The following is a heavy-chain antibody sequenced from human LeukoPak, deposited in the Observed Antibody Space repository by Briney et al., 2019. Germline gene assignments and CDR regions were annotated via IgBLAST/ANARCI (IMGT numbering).Heavy chain of an antibody. CDR2: IYHSGST. V-gene: IGHV4-38-2*01. CDR1: GYSISSGYY. D-gene: IGHD6-13*01. CDR3: ARQEGNYYYMDV. Sequence: SETLSLTXAVSGYSISSGYYWGWIRQPPGKGLEWIGSIYHSGSTYYNPSLKSRVTISVDTSKNQFSLKLSSVTAADTAVYYCARQEGNYYYMDVWGKGATVTVSS. J-gene: IGHJ6*03.